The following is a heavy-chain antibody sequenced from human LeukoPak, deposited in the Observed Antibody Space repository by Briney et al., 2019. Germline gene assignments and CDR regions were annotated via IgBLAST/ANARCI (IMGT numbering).Heavy chain of an antibody. V-gene: IGHV1-3*02. Sequence: ASVKVSCKASGYTFTTYVIHWVRQAPGQRLEWMGWSNSGNGYTRYSQEFQGRVTFTRDTSATTSYMELSSLRSEDMAVYYCARGRASWSFDSWGQGTLVTVSS. CDR2: SNSGNGYT. J-gene: IGHJ4*02. CDR3: ARGRASWSFDS. CDR1: GYTFTTYV. D-gene: IGHD6-13*01.